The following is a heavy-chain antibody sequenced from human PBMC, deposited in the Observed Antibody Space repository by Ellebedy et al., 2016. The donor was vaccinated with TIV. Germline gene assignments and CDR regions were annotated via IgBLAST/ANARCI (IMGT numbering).Heavy chain of an antibody. V-gene: IGHV5-51*01. CDR1: GYMFSTYW. CDR2: IFAGNSDT. D-gene: IGHD2/OR15-2a*01. Sequence: PGGSLRLSCEGSGYMFSTYWIAWVRQMPGKGLEWLGIIFAGNSDTKYSPSSRGQVTISADKSINTAYLQWRTLEASDTAMYYCATIDRGGTFDLEFWGQGTLVTVSS. CDR3: ATIDRGGTFDLEF. J-gene: IGHJ4*02.